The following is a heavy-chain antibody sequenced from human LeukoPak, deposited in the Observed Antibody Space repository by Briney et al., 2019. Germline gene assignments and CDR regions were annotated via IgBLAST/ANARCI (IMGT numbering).Heavy chain of an antibody. Sequence: GGSLRLSCAASGFTLITYWMTWVRQAPGKGLEWVANINQDGSEKYYVGSVKGRFTISRDNAKNSLYLQMNSLRAEDTAVYYCARDLDYWGQGTLVTVSS. CDR3: ARDLDY. CDR1: GFTLITYW. J-gene: IGHJ4*02. V-gene: IGHV3-7*01. CDR2: INQDGSEK.